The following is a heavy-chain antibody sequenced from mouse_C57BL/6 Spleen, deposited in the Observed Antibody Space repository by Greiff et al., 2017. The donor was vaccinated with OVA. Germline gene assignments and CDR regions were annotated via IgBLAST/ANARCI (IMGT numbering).Heavy chain of an antibody. CDR1: GFTFSDYG. CDR3: ARRYSNSHLDY. D-gene: IGHD2-5*01. V-gene: IGHV5-17*01. J-gene: IGHJ2*01. CDR2: ISRGRSTI. Sequence: EVKLVEPGGGLVKPGGSLKLSCAASGFTFSDYGMHWVRQAPEQGLEWVAYISRGRSTIYYADTVKGRFTLSRDNAKNTLFLQMTSLRSEDTAMYYCARRYSNSHLDYWGQGTTLTVSS.